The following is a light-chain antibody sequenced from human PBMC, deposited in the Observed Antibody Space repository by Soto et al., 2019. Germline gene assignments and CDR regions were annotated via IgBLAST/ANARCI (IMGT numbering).Light chain of an antibody. V-gene: IGKV1-39*01. CDR2: AAS. J-gene: IGKJ5*01. CDR1: QSISSY. Sequence: DIQMTQSPSSLCASVGDRVTITCRASQSISSYLNWYQQKPXKAPKLLXXAASSLQRGVPSRFSGSGSGTDFTLTISSLQHEDFANYYCQQTYTTHEITFGQGTRLEIK. CDR3: QQTYTTHEIT.